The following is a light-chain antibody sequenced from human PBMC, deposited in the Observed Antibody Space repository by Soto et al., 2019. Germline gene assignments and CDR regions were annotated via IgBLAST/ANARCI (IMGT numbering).Light chain of an antibody. J-gene: IGKJ2*01. CDR1: QHITND. Sequence: DIQMTQSPSSLSASVGDTVTITCRASQHITNDCAWYQQKAGRAPKCLILLASRMQTGVPSRFSGSGSETEFTLTISSLQPDDCATYYCLHHNGYPPVFGQGTKVEIK. V-gene: IGKV1-17*01. CDR3: LHHNGYPPV. CDR2: LAS.